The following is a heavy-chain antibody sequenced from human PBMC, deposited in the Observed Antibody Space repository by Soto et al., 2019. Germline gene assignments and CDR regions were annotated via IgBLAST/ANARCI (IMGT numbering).Heavy chain of an antibody. Sequence: SETLSLTCAVSSGSISSSNWWSWVRQPPGKGLEWIGEIYHSGSTNYNPSLKSRVTISVDKSKNQFSLKLSSVTAADTAVYYCARAGVYGSGSYSPAYYYYYYMDVWGKGTTVTVSS. J-gene: IGHJ6*03. D-gene: IGHD3-10*01. CDR1: SGSISSSNW. V-gene: IGHV4-4*02. CDR3: ARAGVYGSGSYSPAYYYYYYMDV. CDR2: IYHSGST.